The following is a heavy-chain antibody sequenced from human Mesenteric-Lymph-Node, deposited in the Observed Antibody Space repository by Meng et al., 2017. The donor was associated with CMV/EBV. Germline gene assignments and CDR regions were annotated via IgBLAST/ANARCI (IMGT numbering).Heavy chain of an antibody. J-gene: IGHJ5*02. CDR2: MNPNSGNT. CDR1: GGTFSSFG. CDR3: ARVKSKDIEVEPATKQMYSWLEP. V-gene: IGHV1-8*02. D-gene: IGHD2-2*01. Sequence: ASVKVSCKASGGTFSSFGISWVRQATGQGLEWMGWMNPNSGNTGYAQSFQDRVSMTRDTFRDTAYMELRSLTSEDTAMYYCARVKSKDIEVEPATKQMYSWLEPWGQGTLVTVSS.